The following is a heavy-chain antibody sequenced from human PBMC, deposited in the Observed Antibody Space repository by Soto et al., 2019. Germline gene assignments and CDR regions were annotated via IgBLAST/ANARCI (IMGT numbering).Heavy chain of an antibody. CDR3: ARGQDYDSSGPEYFQH. CDR2: ISSSGSTI. Sequence: GGSLRLSCAASGFTFSSYEMNWVRQASGKGLEWVSYISSSGSTIYYADSVKGRFTISRDNAKNSLYLQMNSLRAEDTAVYYCARGQDYDSSGPEYFQHWGQGTLVTVSS. V-gene: IGHV3-48*03. J-gene: IGHJ1*01. D-gene: IGHD3-22*01. CDR1: GFTFSSYE.